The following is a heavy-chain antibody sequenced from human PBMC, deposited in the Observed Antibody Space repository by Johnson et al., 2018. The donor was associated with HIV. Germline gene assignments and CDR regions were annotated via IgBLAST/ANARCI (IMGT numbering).Heavy chain of an antibody. CDR1: GFTFSDHA. Sequence: VQLVESGGGLVQPGGSLRLSCAGSGFTFSDHAMGWVRQAPGKGLEWVSSLSGSGAATYYADSVKGRFTISRDNSNNKLFLQMNRLRAEDTAVYYCARSGDYGAFDIWGQGTMVTVSS. D-gene: IGHD2-21*02. CDR2: LSGSGAAT. J-gene: IGHJ3*02. V-gene: IGHV3-23*04. CDR3: ARSGDYGAFDI.